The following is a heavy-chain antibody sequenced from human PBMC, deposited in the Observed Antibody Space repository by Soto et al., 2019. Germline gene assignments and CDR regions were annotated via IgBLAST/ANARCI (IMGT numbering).Heavy chain of an antibody. CDR1: GGTFSSYT. CDR2: IIPILGIA. CDR3: AREGRPYGTDV. Sequence: QVQLVQSGAEVKKPGSSVKVSCKASGGTFSSYTISWVRQAPGQGLEWMGRIIPILGIANYAQKFQGRVTITADKSTSTAYMELSILRSEDTAVYYCAREGRPYGTDVWGQGTTVTVSS. J-gene: IGHJ6*02. V-gene: IGHV1-69*08. D-gene: IGHD2-15*01.